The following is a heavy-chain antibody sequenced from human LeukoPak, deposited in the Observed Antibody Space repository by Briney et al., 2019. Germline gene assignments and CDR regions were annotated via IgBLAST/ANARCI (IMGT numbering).Heavy chain of an antibody. J-gene: IGHJ4*02. CDR3: ARASAPMAWDPLDY. CDR1: GFTVSSNY. V-gene: IGHV3-53*01. Sequence: GGSLRLSCAASGFTVSSNYMSWVRQAPGKGLEWVSVIYSGGSTYYADSVKGRFTISRDNSKNTLYLQMNSLRAEDTAVYYCARASAPMAWDPLDYWGQGTLVTVSS. CDR2: IYSGGST. D-gene: IGHD2-2*01.